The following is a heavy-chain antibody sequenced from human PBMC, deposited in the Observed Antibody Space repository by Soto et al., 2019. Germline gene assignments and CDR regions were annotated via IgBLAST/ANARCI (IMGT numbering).Heavy chain of an antibody. CDR1: GFTFSGSA. Sequence: PGGSLRLSCAASGFTFSGSAMHWVRQASGKGLEWVGRIRSKANSYATAYAASVKGRFTISRDDSKNTAYLQMNSLKTEDTAVYYCTRPCDYGDAFDYWGQGTLVTVSS. CDR3: TRPCDYGDAFDY. D-gene: IGHD4-17*01. J-gene: IGHJ4*02. CDR2: IRSKANSYAT. V-gene: IGHV3-73*01.